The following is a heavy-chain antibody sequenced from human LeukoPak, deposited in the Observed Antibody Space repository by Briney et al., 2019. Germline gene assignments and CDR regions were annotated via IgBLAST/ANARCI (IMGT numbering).Heavy chain of an antibody. Sequence: SETLSLTCTVSSGSISSSSYYWGWIRQPPGKGLEWIGSIYYSGSTHYNPSLKSRVTISVDTSKNQFSLKLSSVTAADTAVYYCASSSGSYYRAFDYWGQGTLVTVSS. CDR2: IYYSGST. D-gene: IGHD1-26*01. CDR1: SGSISSSSYY. V-gene: IGHV4-39*01. CDR3: ASSSGSYYRAFDY. J-gene: IGHJ4*02.